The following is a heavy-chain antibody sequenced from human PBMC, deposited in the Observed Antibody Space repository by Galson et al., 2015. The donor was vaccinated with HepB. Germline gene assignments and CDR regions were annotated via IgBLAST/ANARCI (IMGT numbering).Heavy chain of an antibody. Sequence: CAISGDSVSSNSAAWNWIRQSPPRGLEWLGRTYYRSKWYNDYAVSVKSRITINPDTSKNQFSLQLNSVTPEDTAVYYCARAVTIRNDAFDIWGQGTMVTVSS. CDR3: ARAVTIRNDAFDI. J-gene: IGHJ3*02. D-gene: IGHD5-24*01. CDR1: GDSVSSNSAA. V-gene: IGHV6-1*01. CDR2: TYYRSKWYN.